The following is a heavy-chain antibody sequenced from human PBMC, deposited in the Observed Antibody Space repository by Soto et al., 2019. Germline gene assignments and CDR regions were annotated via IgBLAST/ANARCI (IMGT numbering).Heavy chain of an antibody. D-gene: IGHD3-16*01. J-gene: IGHJ3*02. CDR1: GFTFSSYA. CDR3: ARELMKLWGRTAFDI. V-gene: IGHV3-30-3*01. CDR2: ISYDGSNK. Sequence: PGGSLRLSCAASGFTFSSYAMHWVRQAPGKGLEWVAVISYDGSNKYYADSVKGRFTISRDNSKNTLYLQMNSLRAEDTAVYYCARELMKLWGRTAFDIWGQGTMVTVSS.